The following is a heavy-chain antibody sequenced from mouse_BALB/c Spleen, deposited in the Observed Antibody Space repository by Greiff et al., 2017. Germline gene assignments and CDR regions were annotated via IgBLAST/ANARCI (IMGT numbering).Heavy chain of an antibody. Sequence: EVKVVESGGGLVQPGGSLKLSCAASGFTFSSYTMSWVRQTPEKRLEWVAYISNGGGSTYYPDTVKGRFTISRDNAKNTLYLQMSSLKSEDTAMYYCARHRDYRYGYFDYWGQGTTLTVSS. CDR2: ISNGGGST. J-gene: IGHJ2*01. V-gene: IGHV5-12-2*01. D-gene: IGHD2-14*01. CDR1: GFTFSSYT. CDR3: ARHRDYRYGYFDY.